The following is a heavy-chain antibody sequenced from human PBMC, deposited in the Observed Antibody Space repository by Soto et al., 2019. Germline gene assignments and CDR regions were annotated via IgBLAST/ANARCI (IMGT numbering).Heavy chain of an antibody. D-gene: IGHD6-13*01. CDR3: ARADHSSSWTHYYYYYYMDV. CDR1: GFTFSSYD. Sequence: VQLVESGGGLVQPGGSLRLSCAASGFTFSSYDMHWVRQATGKGLEWVSAIGTAGDTYYPGSVKGRFTISRENAKNSLYLQMNSLRAGDTAVYYCARADHSSSWTHYYYYYYMDVWGKGTTVTVSS. V-gene: IGHV3-13*01. CDR2: IGTAGDT. J-gene: IGHJ6*03.